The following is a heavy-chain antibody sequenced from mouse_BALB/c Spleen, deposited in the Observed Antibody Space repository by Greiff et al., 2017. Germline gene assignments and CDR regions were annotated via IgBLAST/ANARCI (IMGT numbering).Heavy chain of an antibody. V-gene: IGHV1S22*01. CDR1: GYTFTSYW. CDR3: TRGGRYDGYWYMDV. D-gene: IGHD2-14*01. CDR2: IYPGSGST. J-gene: IGHJ1*01. Sequence: LQQPGSELVRPGASVKLSCKASGYTFTSYWMHWVKQRPGQGLEWIGNIYPGSGSTNYDEKFKSKATLTVDTSSSTAYMQLSSLTSEDSAVYDCTRGGRYDGYWYMDVWGAGTTVTVSS.